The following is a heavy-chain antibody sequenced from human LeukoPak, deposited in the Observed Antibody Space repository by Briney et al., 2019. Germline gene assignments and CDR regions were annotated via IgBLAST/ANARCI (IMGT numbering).Heavy chain of an antibody. CDR3: AKDRRVVFDF. CDR2: ITGSGDYT. CDR1: GFTFSIYA. J-gene: IGHJ4*02. Sequence: GGSLRLSCAASGFTFSIYAMTWVRQAPGKGLEWVSAITGSGDYTYYTDSVEGRVTISRDNSKNTVYLQMNSLRVEDTAVYYCAKDRRVVFDFWGQGTLVTVSS. V-gene: IGHV3-23*01. D-gene: IGHD2-2*01.